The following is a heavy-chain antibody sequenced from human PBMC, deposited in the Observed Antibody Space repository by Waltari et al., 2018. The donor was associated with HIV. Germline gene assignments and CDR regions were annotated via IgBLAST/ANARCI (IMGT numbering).Heavy chain of an antibody. CDR3: MKGSPGASLNAFEI. J-gene: IGHJ3*02. Sequence: QVQLVESGGGVVQPGRSLRLSCAASGFTFSSYGMHWVRQAPGKGLEWVAGILYDGSSKYYADSVKGRFTVSRDNSKNTLYLQMNSLRAEDTAVFYCMKGSPGASLNAFEIWGQGTMVTVSS. CDR1: GFTFSSYG. V-gene: IGHV3-30*18. CDR2: ILYDGSSK.